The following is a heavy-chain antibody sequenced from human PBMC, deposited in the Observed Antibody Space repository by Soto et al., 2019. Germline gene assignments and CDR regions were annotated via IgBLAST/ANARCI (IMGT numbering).Heavy chain of an antibody. D-gene: IGHD3-9*01. Sequence: SETLCITCAFYGGSFSGYYWSWIRQPPGKGLEWIGEINHSGSTNYNPSLKSRVTISVDTSKNQFSLKLSSVTAADTAVYYCARVRNYDILTGYYKGCFDYWGQGTLVTVSS. V-gene: IGHV4-34*01. CDR1: GGSFSGYY. J-gene: IGHJ4*02. CDR2: INHSGST. CDR3: ARVRNYDILTGYYKGCFDY.